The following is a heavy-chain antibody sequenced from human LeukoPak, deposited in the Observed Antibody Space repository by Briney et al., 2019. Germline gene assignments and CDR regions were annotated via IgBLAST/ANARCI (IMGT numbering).Heavy chain of an antibody. V-gene: IGHV3-30-3*01. CDR2: ISYDGSNK. Sequence: GRSLRLSCAASGFTFSSYAMHWVRQAPGKGLEWVAVISYDGSNKYYADSVKGRFTISRDNSKNTLYLQMNSLRAEDTAVYYCARVDVDTAMVLPHGDWGSRPFDYWGQGTLVTVSS. CDR1: GFTFSSYA. J-gene: IGHJ4*02. CDR3: ARVDVDTAMVLPHGDWGSRPFDY. D-gene: IGHD5-18*01.